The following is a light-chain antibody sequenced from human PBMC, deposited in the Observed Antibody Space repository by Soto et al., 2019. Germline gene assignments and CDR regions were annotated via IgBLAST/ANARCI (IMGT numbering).Light chain of an antibody. Sequence: EIVLTQSPGTLSLSPGERATLSCRASQSLAGNYLAWYQQKPGQAPRLLITGASSRVTGIPDRFSGSGSGTDFTLTISRLEPEDFAVYYCHQYASSSTFGLGTKVNIK. CDR1: QSLAGNY. CDR2: GAS. J-gene: IGKJ3*01. CDR3: HQYASSST. V-gene: IGKV3-20*01.